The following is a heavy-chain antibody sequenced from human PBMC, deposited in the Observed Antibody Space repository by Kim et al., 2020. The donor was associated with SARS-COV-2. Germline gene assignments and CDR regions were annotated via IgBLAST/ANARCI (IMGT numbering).Heavy chain of an antibody. V-gene: IGHV4-4*07. CDR3: ARGPLERVAGEYYYYGMDV. D-gene: IGHD2-15*01. CDR1: GGSISSYY. J-gene: IGHJ6*02. Sequence: SETLSLTCTVSGGSISSYYWSWIRQPAGKGLEWIGRIYTSGSTNYNPSLKSRVTMSVDTSKNQFSLKLSSVTAADTAVYYCARGPLERVAGEYYYYGMDVWGQGTTVTVSS. CDR2: IYTSGST.